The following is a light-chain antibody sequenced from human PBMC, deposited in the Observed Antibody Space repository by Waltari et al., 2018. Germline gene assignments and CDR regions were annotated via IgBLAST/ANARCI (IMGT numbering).Light chain of an antibody. Sequence: QMTQSPSSLSASVGDRVTITCRASQSVSTYLNWYQLIPGKAPKFLIYSASTLHSGVPSRFSGSGSGTDFTLTIASLQPEDFASYYCQQTYITPYTFGQGTKLEI. J-gene: IGKJ2*01. CDR3: QQTYITPYT. CDR1: QSVSTY. V-gene: IGKV1-39*01. CDR2: SAS.